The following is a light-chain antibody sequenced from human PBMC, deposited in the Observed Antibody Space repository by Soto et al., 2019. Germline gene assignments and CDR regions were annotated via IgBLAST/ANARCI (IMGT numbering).Light chain of an antibody. CDR2: GAA. J-gene: IGKJ4*01. CDR3: QQYGSSRLT. Sequence: EIVLTQSPGTLSLSPGERATLSCRASQSVSSSYLAWYQQKPGQAPRLLIYGAASRATGIPDRFSGSGSGTDFTLTISRLEPEDFAVYYCQQYGSSRLTVGGGTKVDSK. V-gene: IGKV3-20*01. CDR1: QSVSSSY.